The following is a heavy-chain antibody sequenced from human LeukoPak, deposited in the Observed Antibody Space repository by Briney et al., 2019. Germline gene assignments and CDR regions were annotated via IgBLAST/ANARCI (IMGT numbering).Heavy chain of an antibody. Sequence: GGSLRLSCAASGFTFRDYWMGWVRQAPGKGLEWVANSKPDGSAEYYADSVRGRFTTSRDNANNLLYLQMNRLRAEDTAVYYCAKGSSSWYFSFDYWGQGTLVTVSS. J-gene: IGHJ4*02. CDR3: AKGSSSWYFSFDY. D-gene: IGHD6-13*01. V-gene: IGHV3-7*01. CDR1: GFTFRDYW. CDR2: SKPDGSAE.